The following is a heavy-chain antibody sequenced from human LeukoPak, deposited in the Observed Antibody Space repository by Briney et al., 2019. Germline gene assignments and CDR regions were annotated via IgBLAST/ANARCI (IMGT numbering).Heavy chain of an antibody. D-gene: IGHD6-19*01. CDR2: ISYDGSNK. CDR3: ARDEGQIAVAPDY. CDR1: GFPFSSYA. V-gene: IGHV3-30-3*01. Sequence: GSLRLSCAASGFPFSSYAMHWVRPAPGKGLEWVAVISYDGSNKYYAGSVKGRFTISRDNSKNTLYLQMNSLRAEDTAVYYCARDEGQIAVAPDYWGQGTLVTVSS. J-gene: IGHJ4*02.